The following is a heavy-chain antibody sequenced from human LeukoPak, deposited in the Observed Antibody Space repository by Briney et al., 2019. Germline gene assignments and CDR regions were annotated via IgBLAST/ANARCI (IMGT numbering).Heavy chain of an antibody. J-gene: IGHJ4*02. CDR1: GGSFSGYY. CDR3: ARRGNPSQWPIYIED. Sequence: PSETLSLTCAVYGGSFSGYYWSWIRQPPGKGLEWIGEINHSGSTNYNPSLKSRVTISVDTSKNQFSLKLSSVTAADTAVYYCARRGNPSQWPIYIEDWGQGTLVTVSS. D-gene: IGHD6-19*01. V-gene: IGHV4-34*01. CDR2: INHSGST.